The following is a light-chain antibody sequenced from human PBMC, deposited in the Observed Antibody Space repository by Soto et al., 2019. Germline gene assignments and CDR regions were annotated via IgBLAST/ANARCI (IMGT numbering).Light chain of an antibody. CDR2: DVS. CDR1: SSDVGGYNY. J-gene: IGLJ1*01. V-gene: IGLV2-14*01. Sequence: QSALTQPASVSGSPGQSITISCTGTSSDVGGYNYVSWYQQHPGKAPKLMIYDVSNRPSGVSNRFSGSKSGNTASLTISGVQAEEEADYYCSSYTSSSTLGVFGTGTKLTVL. CDR3: SSYTSSSTLGV.